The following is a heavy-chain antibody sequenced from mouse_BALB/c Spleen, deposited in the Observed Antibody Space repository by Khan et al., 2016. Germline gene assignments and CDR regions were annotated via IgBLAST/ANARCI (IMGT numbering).Heavy chain of an antibody. Sequence: VQLQQSGAELVKPGASVKLSCTASGFNIKDTYMHWVKQRPEQGLEWIGRIDPANGNTKYDPKFQGKATITADTSSTTAYLQLSSLTSEDTAVYYCVTMIMPYWGQGTLVTVSA. CDR1: GFNIKDTY. D-gene: IGHD2-4*01. V-gene: IGHV14-3*02. CDR2: IDPANGNT. CDR3: VTMIMPY. J-gene: IGHJ3*01.